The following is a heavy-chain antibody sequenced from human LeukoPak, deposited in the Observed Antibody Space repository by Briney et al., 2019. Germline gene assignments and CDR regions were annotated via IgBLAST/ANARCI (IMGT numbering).Heavy chain of an antibody. CDR2: INSDGSST. CDR1: GFTFSSYW. J-gene: IGHJ4*02. Sequence: GGSLRLSCAASGFTFSSYWMPWVRQAPGKGLVWVSRINSDGSSTDYADSVKGRFTISRDNAKNTVYLQMHSLRAEDTAMYYCASPRYCTSSSCYFAYWGQGTLVTVSS. D-gene: IGHD2-2*01. CDR3: ASPRYCTSSSCYFAY. V-gene: IGHV3-74*01.